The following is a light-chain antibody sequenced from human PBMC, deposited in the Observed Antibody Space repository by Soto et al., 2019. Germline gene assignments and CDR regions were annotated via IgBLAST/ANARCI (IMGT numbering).Light chain of an antibody. V-gene: IGLV1-51*01. Sequence: QSVLTQPPSVSAAPGQKVTISCSGSSSNIGNNFVSWYQQLPGTAPKLLIYDNDTRPSGIPDRFSGSKSGTSATLGITGLQTGDEADYYCATWDGSLSAVVFGGGTKLTVL. CDR1: SSNIGNNF. J-gene: IGLJ2*01. CDR3: ATWDGSLSAVV. CDR2: DND.